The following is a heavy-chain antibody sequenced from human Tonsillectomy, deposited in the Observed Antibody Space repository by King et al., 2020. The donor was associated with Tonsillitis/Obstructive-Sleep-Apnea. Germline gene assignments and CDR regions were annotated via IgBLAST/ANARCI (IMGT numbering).Heavy chain of an antibody. CDR2: ISSSSSYI. Sequence: VQLVESGGGLVKPGGSLRLSCAASGFTFSSYSMNWVRQAPGKGLEWGSSISSSSSYIYYADSVKVRFTISRDNAKNSLYLQMNSLGAEDTAVYYCARGGYSYANDAFDVWGQGTMVTVSS. J-gene: IGHJ3*01. V-gene: IGHV3-21*01. CDR3: ARGGYSYANDAFDV. D-gene: IGHD5-18*01. CDR1: GFTFSSYS.